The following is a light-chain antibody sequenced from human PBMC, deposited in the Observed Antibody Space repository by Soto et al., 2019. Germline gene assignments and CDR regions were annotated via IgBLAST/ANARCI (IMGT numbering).Light chain of an antibody. CDR3: CSYAGSSTVL. CDR2: DVN. CDR1: SSDGGSYNL. J-gene: IGLJ2*01. V-gene: IGLV2-23*02. Sequence: QSALTQPASVSGSPGQSITISCTGSSSDGGSYNLVSWYQHHPGKAPKLMIYDVNKRPSGVSYRFSGSKSGNTASLTISGLQAEDEADYYCCSYAGSSTVLFVGGTKLTVL.